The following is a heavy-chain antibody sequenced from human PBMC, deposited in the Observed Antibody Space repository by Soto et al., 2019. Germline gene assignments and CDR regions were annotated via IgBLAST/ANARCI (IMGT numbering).Heavy chain of an antibody. D-gene: IGHD6-19*01. Sequence: EVQLLESGGGVVQPGGSLRLSCVASGFNFKKFAMAWVRQAAGAGLEWVSGISCCGGSASYADSVKGRFSIARDDSKNTVSLQLNSRRVEDTAQYYCAKADGQQWLIPHLDNWGQGTLVNFS. CDR3: AKADGQQWLIPHLDN. CDR1: GFNFKKFA. CDR2: ISCCGGSA. V-gene: IGHV3-23*01. J-gene: IGHJ4*02.